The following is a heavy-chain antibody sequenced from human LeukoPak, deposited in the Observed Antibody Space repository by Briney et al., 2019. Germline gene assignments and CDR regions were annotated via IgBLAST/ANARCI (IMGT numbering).Heavy chain of an antibody. CDR1: GFTFSSYW. CDR3: ARGAFLSGSYYSDY. D-gene: IGHD1-26*01. J-gene: IGHJ4*02. CDR2: INIDGSST. V-gene: IGHV3-74*01. Sequence: GGSLRLSCAASGFTFSSYWMHWVRQAPGKGLVWVSRINIDGSSTNYADSVKGRFTISRDNAKNSLYLQMNSLRAEDTAVYYCARGAFLSGSYYSDYWGQGTLVTVSS.